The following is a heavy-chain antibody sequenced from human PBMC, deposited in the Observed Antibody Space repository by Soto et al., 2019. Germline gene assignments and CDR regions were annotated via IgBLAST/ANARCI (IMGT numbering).Heavy chain of an antibody. V-gene: IGHV4-39*01. CDR3: VRYDRINMKPYSPEGFHI. D-gene: IGHD3-3*02. CDR1: GDSISSSNSH. CDR2: VYYGGAIFYSGNI. Sequence: SSETLSLTCTVSGDSISSSNSHWGWTRQPPGKGLEYIGSVYYGGAIFYSGNIYYNPSLKSRVTISVDTSKNQFSLRLSSVTAADTGVYYCVRYDRINMKPYSPEGFHIWGQGTMVTVSS. J-gene: IGHJ3*02.